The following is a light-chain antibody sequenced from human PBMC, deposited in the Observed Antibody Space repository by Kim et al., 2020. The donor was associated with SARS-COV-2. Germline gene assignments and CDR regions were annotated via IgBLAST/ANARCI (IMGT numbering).Light chain of an antibody. CDR1: VASIARNY. CDR3: QSYDSSNLPVV. J-gene: IGLJ2*01. V-gene: IGLV6-57*03. CDR2: GDN. Sequence: VSLPGTRRVASIARNYGQWYQRRPGCAPTAVIFGDNQEASGVPDRFSGSIDSSSNSASLTSSELKTEDEADYCCQSYDSSNLPVVFGGGTQLTVL.